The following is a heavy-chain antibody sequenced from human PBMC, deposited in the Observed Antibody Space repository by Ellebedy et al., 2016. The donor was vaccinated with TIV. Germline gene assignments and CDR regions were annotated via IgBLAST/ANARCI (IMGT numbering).Heavy chain of an antibody. CDR2: ISGSGGST. Sequence: GESLKISXAASGFTFSSYAMSWVRQAPGKGLEWVSAISGSGGSTYYADSVKGRFTISRDNAKNSLYLQMNSLRDEDTAVYYCAREVVSSYDFWSGYYPGGMDVWGQGTTVTVSS. V-gene: IGHV3-23*01. CDR1: GFTFSSYA. J-gene: IGHJ6*02. D-gene: IGHD3-3*01. CDR3: AREVVSSYDFWSGYYPGGMDV.